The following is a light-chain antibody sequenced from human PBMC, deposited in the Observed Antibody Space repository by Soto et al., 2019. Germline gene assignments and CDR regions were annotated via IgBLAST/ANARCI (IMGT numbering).Light chain of an antibody. CDR3: QQYNDWPET. Sequence: EIVMMQSPATLSVSPGEGATLSCRASQSVNSNLAWYQQKPGQAPRLLIYGVSTRATGVPARFSGSGSGTEFALTIFSLQSEDFAVYYCQQYNDWPETFGQGTKV. V-gene: IGKV3-15*01. CDR2: GVS. CDR1: QSVNSN. J-gene: IGKJ1*01.